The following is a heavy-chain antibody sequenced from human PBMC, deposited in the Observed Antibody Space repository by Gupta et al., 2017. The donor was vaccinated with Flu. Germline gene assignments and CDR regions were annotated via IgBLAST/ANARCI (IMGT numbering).Heavy chain of an antibody. Sequence: VQLVQSGADVGKPGASVKVSCKASGYSFTDYYIHWVRQAPGQGLEWMGRVNHHSSSTNDEHKFQGRVTLAMDTSISTAYMELTRLRSDDTAVYYCARERFCNTDSCYRWFDPWGQGTLVIVAS. CDR1: GYSFTDYY. V-gene: IGHV1-2*06. CDR2: VNHHSSST. J-gene: IGHJ5*02. D-gene: IGHD2-15*01. CDR3: ARERFCNTDSCYRWFDP.